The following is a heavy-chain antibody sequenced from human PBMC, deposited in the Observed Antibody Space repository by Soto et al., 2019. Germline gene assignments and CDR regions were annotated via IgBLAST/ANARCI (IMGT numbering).Heavy chain of an antibody. CDR1: GYTFTSYG. J-gene: IGHJ4*02. Sequence: GASVKVSCKASGYTFTSYGISWVRQAPGQGPEWMGWISAYNGNTNYAQKLQGRVTMTTDTSTSTAYMELRSRRSDDTAVYYCARGFLEWLSPSFDYWGQGTLVTVSS. D-gene: IGHD3-3*01. CDR3: ARGFLEWLSPSFDY. CDR2: ISAYNGNT. V-gene: IGHV1-18*01.